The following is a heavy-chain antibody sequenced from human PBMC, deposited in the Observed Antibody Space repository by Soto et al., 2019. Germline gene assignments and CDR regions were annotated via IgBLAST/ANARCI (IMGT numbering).Heavy chain of an antibody. J-gene: IGHJ5*02. CDR2: MNPNSGNT. D-gene: IGHD6-13*01. Sequence: ASVKVSCKASGYTFTSYDINWVRQATGQGLEWMGWMNPNSGNTGYAQKFQGRVTMTRNTSISTAYMELSSLRSEDTAVYYCARDHSSSWYVWFDPWGQGTMVTVYS. CDR3: ARDHSSSWYVWFDP. V-gene: IGHV1-8*01. CDR1: GYTFTSYD.